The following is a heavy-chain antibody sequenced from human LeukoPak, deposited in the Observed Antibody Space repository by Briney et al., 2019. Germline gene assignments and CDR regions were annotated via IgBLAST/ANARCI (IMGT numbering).Heavy chain of an antibody. CDR1: GYTFTSYA. Sequence: GASVKGSCKASGYTFTSYAIHWVRQAPGQRLEWMGWIDAGNGKTKYSQNFQGRVTITRDTSATTAYMDLSSLRSEDTAVYYCARGFYYDSSGSPDDGMDVWGQGTTVTVSS. CDR3: ARGFYYDSSGSPDDGMDV. D-gene: IGHD3-22*01. CDR2: IDAGNGKT. J-gene: IGHJ6*02. V-gene: IGHV1-3*01.